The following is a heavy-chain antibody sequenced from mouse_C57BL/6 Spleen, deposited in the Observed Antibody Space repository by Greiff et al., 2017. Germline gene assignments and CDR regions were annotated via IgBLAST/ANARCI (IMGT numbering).Heavy chain of an antibody. D-gene: IGHD1-2*01. CDR3: ARSGLLRHDAMDY. J-gene: IGHJ4*01. V-gene: IGHV1-4*01. Sequence: VQLQQSGAELARPGASVKMSCKASGYTFTSYTMPWVHQRPGQGLEWIGYINPSSGYTKYNQKFKDKATLTADKSSSTAYMQLSSLTSEDSAVYYCARSGLLRHDAMDYWGQGTSVTVSS. CDR2: INPSSGYT. CDR1: GYTFTSYT.